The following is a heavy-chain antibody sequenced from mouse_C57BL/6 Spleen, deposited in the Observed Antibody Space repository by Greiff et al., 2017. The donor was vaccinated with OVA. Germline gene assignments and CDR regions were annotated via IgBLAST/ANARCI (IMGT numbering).Heavy chain of an antibody. Sequence: QVQLQQPGAELVMPGASVKLSCKASGYTFTSYWMHWVKQRPGQGLEWIGEIDPSDSYTNYNQKFKGKSTLTVDKSSSTAYLQLSSLTSEDSAVYYCARVVLRRGGIYYYAMDYWGQGTSVTVSS. CDR3: ARVVLRRGGIYYYAMDY. D-gene: IGHD2-4*01. J-gene: IGHJ4*01. V-gene: IGHV1-69*01. CDR1: GYTFTSYW. CDR2: IDPSDSYT.